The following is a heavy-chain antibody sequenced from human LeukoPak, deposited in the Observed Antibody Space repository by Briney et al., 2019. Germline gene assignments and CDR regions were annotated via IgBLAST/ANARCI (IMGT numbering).Heavy chain of an antibody. D-gene: IGHD5-24*01. Sequence: SETLSLTCTVSGGSISSSIYYWGWFRQPPGKGLELIGCIYYNVATYYNSSLKSRVTISVDTSKNHLSLKLSSVTAADTAVYYCARVRDGYNRNWAYWGQGTLVTVSS. V-gene: IGHV4-39*02. J-gene: IGHJ4*02. CDR2: IYYNVAT. CDR3: ARVRDGYNRNWAY. CDR1: GGSISSSIYY.